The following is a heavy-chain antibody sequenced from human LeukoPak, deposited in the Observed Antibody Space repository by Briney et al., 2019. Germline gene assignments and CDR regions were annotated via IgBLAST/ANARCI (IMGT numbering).Heavy chain of an antibody. V-gene: IGHV4-34*01. J-gene: IGHJ4*02. CDR1: GGSFSGYY. CDR3: ARDHITMVRGVIRGY. Sequence: PSETLSLTCAVYGGSFSGYYWSWIRQPPGKGLEWIGEINHRGSTNYNPSLKSRVTISVDTSKNQFSLKLSSVTAADTAVYYCARDHITMVRGVIRGYWGQGTLVTVSS. CDR2: INHRGST. D-gene: IGHD3-10*01.